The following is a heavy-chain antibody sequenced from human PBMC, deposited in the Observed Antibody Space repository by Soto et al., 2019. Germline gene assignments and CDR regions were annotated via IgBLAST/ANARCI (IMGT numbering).Heavy chain of an antibody. CDR2: IIPIFGTA. V-gene: IGHV1-69*01. CDR1: GGTFSSYA. Sequence: QVQLVQSGAEVKKPGSSVKVSCKASGGTFSSYAISWVRQAPGQGLEWMGGIIPIFGTANYAQKFQGRVTITADESTSTAYMELSSLRSEDTAVYYCARGGDCTNGVCYTHNWFDPWGQGTLVTVSS. J-gene: IGHJ5*02. D-gene: IGHD2-8*01. CDR3: ARGGDCTNGVCYTHNWFDP.